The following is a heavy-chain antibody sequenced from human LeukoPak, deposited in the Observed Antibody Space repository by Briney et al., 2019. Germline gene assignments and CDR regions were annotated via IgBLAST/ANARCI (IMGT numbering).Heavy chain of an antibody. CDR3: AMRNQWLVRNDVFDI. CDR1: GYIFTSYW. V-gene: IGHV5-51*03. D-gene: IGHD6-19*01. Sequence: GESLKISCTGSGYIFTSYWIGWVRQKPGKGLEWMGIIYPRDSSPRYSPSFHRQVTISADKSISTAYLHWSSLKASDTAIYYCAMRNQWLVRNDVFDIWGQGTMVTVSS. CDR2: IYPRDSSP. J-gene: IGHJ3*02.